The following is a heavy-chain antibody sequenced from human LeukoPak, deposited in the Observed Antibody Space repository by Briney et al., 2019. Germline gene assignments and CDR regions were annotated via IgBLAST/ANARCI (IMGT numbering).Heavy chain of an antibody. CDR1: GYTFTSYG. J-gene: IGHJ3*02. D-gene: IGHD3-3*01. CDR3: ARVYYDFWSGYEYDAFDI. Sequence: ASVKVSCKASGYTFTSYGISWVRQAPGQGLEWMGWISAYNGNTNYAQKLQGRVTMTTDTSTSTAYMELRSLRSDDTAVYYCARVYYDFWSGYEYDAFDIWGQGTMVTVSS. V-gene: IGHV1-18*01. CDR2: ISAYNGNT.